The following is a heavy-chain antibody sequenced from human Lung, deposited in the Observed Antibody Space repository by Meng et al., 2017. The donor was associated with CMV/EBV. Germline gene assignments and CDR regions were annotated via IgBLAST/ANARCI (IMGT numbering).Heavy chain of an antibody. V-gene: IGHV3-7*01. CDR3: ARPPSWDYLFPSYYFDF. J-gene: IGHJ4*02. CDR1: GYMFSSHW. Sequence: GGSLRLXCIASGYMFSSHWMTWVRQAPGKGLEWVANIKPDGSETFYLDSVRGRFTISRDNARNSLYLQMNSLSAEDTAVYYCARPPSWDYLFPSYYFDFWGQGXLVTVSS. D-gene: IGHD1-7*01. CDR2: IKPDGSET.